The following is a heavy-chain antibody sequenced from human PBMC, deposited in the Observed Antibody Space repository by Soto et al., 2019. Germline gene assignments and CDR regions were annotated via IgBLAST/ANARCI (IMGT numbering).Heavy chain of an antibody. CDR1: GFSLSPSGVA. CDR2: IYWNGIE. Sequence: QITLKESGPALVKPTQTLTLTCTFSGFSLSPSGVAVAWIRQPPGKALEWLALIYWNGIERYSPPLKSRLTITKDTSKNQVVLTVTNMDPVDTATYFCAHGDPLDFHYWGQGTLVTVSP. V-gene: IGHV2-5*01. CDR3: AHGDPLDFHY. J-gene: IGHJ4*02. D-gene: IGHD3-10*01.